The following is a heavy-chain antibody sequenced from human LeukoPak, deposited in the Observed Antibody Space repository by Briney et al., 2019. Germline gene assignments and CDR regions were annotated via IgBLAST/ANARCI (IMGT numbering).Heavy chain of an antibody. V-gene: IGHV4-39*01. CDR3: ARRRGYCSSTSCSYYFDY. CDR2: IYYSGST. D-gene: IGHD2-2*01. CDR1: GGSISSSSYY. Sequence: KPSETLSLTCTVSGGSISSSSYYWGWIRQPPGKGLEWIGSIYYSGSTYYNPSLKSRVTIFVDTSKNQFSLKLSSVTAADTAVYYCARRRGYCSSTSCSYYFDYWGQGTLVTVSS. J-gene: IGHJ4*02.